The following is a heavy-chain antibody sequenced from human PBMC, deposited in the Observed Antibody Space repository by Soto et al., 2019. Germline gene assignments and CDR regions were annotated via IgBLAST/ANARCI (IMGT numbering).Heavy chain of an antibody. V-gene: IGHV3-33*01. Sequence: QVQLVESGGGVVQPGRSLRLSCAASGFTFSNYGMHWIRQAPGKGLEWVAVIWHDGSNEYYADSVKGRFTVSRDNSKNSLYLQMNSLSADDAAVYYCERDSWDFLYYVVHWGQGTLVTVSS. D-gene: IGHD2-15*01. CDR2: IWHDGSNE. CDR1: GFTFSNYG. J-gene: IGHJ4*02. CDR3: ERDSWDFLYYVVH.